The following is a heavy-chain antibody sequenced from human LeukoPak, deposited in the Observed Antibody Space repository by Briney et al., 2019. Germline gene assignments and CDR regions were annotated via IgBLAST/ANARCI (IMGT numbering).Heavy chain of an antibody. J-gene: IGHJ4*02. CDR2: ISYDGSNK. Sequence: GGSLRLSCAASGFTFRSYAMHWVRQAPGKGLDWVSVISYDGSNKYYADSVKGRFTISRDNSKNTLYLQMNSLRAEDTAVYYCARDLDYGGNGPFDYWGQGTLVTVSS. D-gene: IGHD4-23*01. V-gene: IGHV3-30-3*01. CDR3: ARDLDYGGNGPFDY. CDR1: GFTFRSYA.